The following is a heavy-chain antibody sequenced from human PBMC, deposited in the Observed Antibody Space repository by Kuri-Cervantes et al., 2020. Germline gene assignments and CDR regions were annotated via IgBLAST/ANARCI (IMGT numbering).Heavy chain of an antibody. D-gene: IGHD2-21*01. CDR1: GYTFTSYY. CDR3: ARVLEQVSDLDLSYYYYGMDV. Sequence: ASVKVSCKASGYTFTSYYMHWVRQAPGQGLEWMGIINPSGGSTSYAQKFQGRVTVTRDTSTSTAYMELSSLRSEDTAVYYCARVLEQVSDLDLSYYYYGMDVWGQGTTVTVSS. CDR2: INPSGGST. J-gene: IGHJ6*02. V-gene: IGHV1-46*01.